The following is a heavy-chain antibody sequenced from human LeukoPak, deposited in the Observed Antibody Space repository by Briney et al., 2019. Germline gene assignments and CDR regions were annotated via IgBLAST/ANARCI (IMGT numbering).Heavy chain of an antibody. D-gene: IGHD3-22*01. Sequence: GGSLRLSCAASGFTFSSYWVSWVRQAPGKRLEWVANIKQDGSEKYYVDSVKGRFTISRDNAKNSLYLQMNSLRAEDTAVYYCARDQSQGYYYDSSGYYSSSFAEYFQHWGQGTLVTVSS. V-gene: IGHV3-7*01. CDR2: IKQDGSEK. J-gene: IGHJ1*01. CDR1: GFTFSSYW. CDR3: ARDQSQGYYYDSSGYYSSSFAEYFQH.